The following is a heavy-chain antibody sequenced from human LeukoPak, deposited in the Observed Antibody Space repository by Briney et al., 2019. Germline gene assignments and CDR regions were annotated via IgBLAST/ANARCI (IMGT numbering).Heavy chain of an antibody. CDR3: ARPLGGSSGYYQPFDY. D-gene: IGHD3-22*01. V-gene: IGHV3-23*01. Sequence: GGSLGLSCAASGFTFSSYAMSWVRQAPGKGLEWVSAISGSGGSTYYADSVKGRFTISRDNSKNTLYLQMNSLRAEDTAVYYCARPLGGSSGYYQPFDYWGQGTLVTVSS. CDR1: GFTFSSYA. J-gene: IGHJ4*02. CDR2: ISGSGGST.